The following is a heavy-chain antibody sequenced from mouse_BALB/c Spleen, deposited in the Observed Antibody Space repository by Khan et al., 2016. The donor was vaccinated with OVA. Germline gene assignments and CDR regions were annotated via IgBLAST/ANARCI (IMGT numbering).Heavy chain of an antibody. CDR2: ILPGSGRN. D-gene: IGHD1-1*01. CDR3: ARGNYYGSSSWFGY. V-gene: IGHV1-9*01. CDR1: GYTFSSYW. J-gene: IGHJ3*01. Sequence: QVQLKESGAELMKPGASVKISCKATGYTFSSYWIEWVKQKPGHGLEWIGEILPGSGRNNYNEKFKGKATFTADTSSHTAYMQLSNLTSDDSAVYYCARGNYYGSSSWFGYWGQGTLVTVSA.